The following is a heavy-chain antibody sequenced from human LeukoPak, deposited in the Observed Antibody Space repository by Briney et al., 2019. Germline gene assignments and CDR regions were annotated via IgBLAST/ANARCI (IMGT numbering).Heavy chain of an antibody. CDR1: GGSFSGYY. V-gene: IGHV4-34*01. CDR2: INHSGST. CDR3: ARGGGYTYGPGNFEY. J-gene: IGHJ4*02. D-gene: IGHD5-18*01. Sequence: SSETLSLTCAVYGGSFSGYYWSWIRQPPGKGLEWIGEINHSGSTNYNPSLKSRVTISVDTSKNQFSLKLSSVTAADTAVYYCARGGGYTYGPGNFEYWGQGTLVTVSS.